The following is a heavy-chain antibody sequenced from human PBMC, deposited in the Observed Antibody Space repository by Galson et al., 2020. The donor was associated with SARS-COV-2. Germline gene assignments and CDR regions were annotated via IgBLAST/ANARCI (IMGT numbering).Heavy chain of an antibody. V-gene: IGHV3-48*04. CDR1: GFTFSSYS. CDR2: ISSSSSTI. D-gene: IGHD2-8*01. CDR3: ARDRTCTNGVCPLDY. J-gene: IGHJ4*02. Sequence: GESLKISCAASGFTFSSYSMNWVRQAPGKGLEWVSYISSSSSTIYYADSVKGRFTISRDNARNSLYLQMNSLRAEDTAVYYCARDRTCTNGVCPLDYWGQGTLVTVSS.